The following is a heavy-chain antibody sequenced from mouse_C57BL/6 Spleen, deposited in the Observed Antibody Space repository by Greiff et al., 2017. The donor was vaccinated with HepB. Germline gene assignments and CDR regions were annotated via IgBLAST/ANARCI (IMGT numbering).Heavy chain of an antibody. J-gene: IGHJ2*01. Sequence: EVHLVESGPGLVKPSQSLSLTCSVTGYSITSGYYWNWIRQFPGNKLEWMGYISYDGSNNYNPSLKNRISITRDTSKNQFFLKLNSVTTEDTATYYCARDDGYIDYWGQGTTLTVSS. CDR3: ARDDGYIDY. V-gene: IGHV3-6*01. CDR2: ISYDGSN. D-gene: IGHD2-3*01. CDR1: GYSITSGYY.